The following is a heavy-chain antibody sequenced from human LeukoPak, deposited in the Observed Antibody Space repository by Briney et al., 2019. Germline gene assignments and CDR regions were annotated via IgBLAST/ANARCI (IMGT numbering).Heavy chain of an antibody. D-gene: IGHD2-2*01. CDR3: ASRTKYGYCSSTSCHRARGADV. CDR2: ISSSGSTI. CDR1: GFTFSDYY. V-gene: IGHV3-11*04. J-gene: IGHJ4*02. Sequence: GGSLRLSCAASGFTFSDYYMSGIRQAPGKGLEWVSYISSSGSTIYYADSVKGRFTISRDNAKNSLYLQMNSLRAEDTAVYYCASRTKYGYCSSTSCHRARGADVWGQGTLVTVSS.